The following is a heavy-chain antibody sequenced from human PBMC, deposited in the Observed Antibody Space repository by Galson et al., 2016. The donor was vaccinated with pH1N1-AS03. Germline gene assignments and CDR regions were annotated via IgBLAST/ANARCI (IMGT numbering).Heavy chain of an antibody. Sequence: SLRLSYEASGLTFEDYAMQRVRQTQGKGLEWVSLIGGNGLNSGYADSVKGRFTMSRDNRKNFVYLEMHSLTTEDSALYYCAKDMNRFDYWGQGTRVTVSS. D-gene: IGHD1-14*01. V-gene: IGHV3-43*02. J-gene: IGHJ4*02. CDR2: IGGNGLNS. CDR1: GLTFEDYA. CDR3: AKDMNRFDY.